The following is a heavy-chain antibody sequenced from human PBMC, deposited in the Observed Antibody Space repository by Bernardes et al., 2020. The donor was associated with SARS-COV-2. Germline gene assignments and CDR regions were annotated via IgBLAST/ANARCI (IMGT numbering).Heavy chain of an antibody. CDR3: ASRGSSPHGPFDM. V-gene: IGHV3-7*01. J-gene: IGHJ3*02. CDR2: IKEDGSEK. D-gene: IGHD1-26*01. Sequence: GGSLRLSCEASGFTFNTFWMNWVRQAPGKGLDWVANIKEDGSEKYYVDSVKGRFTVSRDNARNSLYLQMISLRVEDTAVYFCASRGSSPHGPFDMWGQGTKVIVS. CDR1: GFTFNTFW.